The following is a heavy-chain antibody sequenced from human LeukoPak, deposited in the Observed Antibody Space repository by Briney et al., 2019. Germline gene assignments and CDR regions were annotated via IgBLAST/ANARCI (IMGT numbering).Heavy chain of an antibody. CDR1: GFTLSDYY. J-gene: IGHJ3*02. D-gene: IGHD6-13*01. CDR2: ISTSGNSK. V-gene: IGHV3-11*01. CDR3: AKALLTAAAAPDAFDI. Sequence: GGSLRLSCVASGFTLSDYYMKWVRQPPGKGLEWLSDISTSGNSKYYADSVKGRFTISRDNAKNSLYLQMNSLRAEDTALYYCAKALLTAAAAPDAFDIWGQGTMVTVSS.